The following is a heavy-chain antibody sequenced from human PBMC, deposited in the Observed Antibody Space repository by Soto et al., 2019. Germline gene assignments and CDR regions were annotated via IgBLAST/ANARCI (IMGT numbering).Heavy chain of an antibody. J-gene: IGHJ5*02. D-gene: IGHD1-1*01. V-gene: IGHV1-2*02. Sequence: GASVKVSCKASGYTFTGYFMHWVRQAPGQGLEWMGWINPNSGATKYAQKFQGRVTMTRDTSISTAYMELTMLRSDDAAVYYCARGGGTTLAPLPWGQGTPVTVSS. CDR1: GYTFTGYF. CDR2: INPNSGAT. CDR3: ARGGGTTLAPLP.